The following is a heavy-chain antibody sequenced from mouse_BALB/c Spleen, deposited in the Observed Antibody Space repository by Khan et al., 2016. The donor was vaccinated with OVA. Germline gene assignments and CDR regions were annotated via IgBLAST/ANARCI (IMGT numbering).Heavy chain of an antibody. Sequence: VQLKESGPGLVKPSQSLSLTCTVTGYSITSDYAWNWIRQFPGNKLEWMGYINYSGSTNYNPALKSRISITRDTSKNQFFLQLNSMTTADTATYYCARDGSRYNYAMDYWGQGTTLTVSS. J-gene: IGHJ2*01. CDR2: INYSGST. CDR3: ARDGSRYNYAMDY. CDR1: GYSITSDYA. V-gene: IGHV3-2*02. D-gene: IGHD1-3*01.